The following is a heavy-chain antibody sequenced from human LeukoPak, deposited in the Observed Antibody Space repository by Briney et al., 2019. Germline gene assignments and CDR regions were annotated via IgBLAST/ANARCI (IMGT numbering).Heavy chain of an antibody. J-gene: IGHJ4*02. D-gene: IGHD2-2*01. CDR2: IIPIFGTA. Sequence: SVKVSCKASGGTFSSYAISWVRQAPGQGLEWMGGIIPIFGTANYAQKFQGRVTITADESTSTAYMELSSLRSEDTAVYYCARGKYREAAESSDYWGQGTLVTVSS. CDR3: ARGKYREAAESSDY. CDR1: GGTFSSYA. V-gene: IGHV1-69*01.